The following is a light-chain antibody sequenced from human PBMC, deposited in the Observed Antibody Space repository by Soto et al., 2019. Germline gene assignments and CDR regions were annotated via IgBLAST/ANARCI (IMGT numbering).Light chain of an antibody. V-gene: IGKV1-5*03. J-gene: IGKJ1*01. CDR3: QQYNGYSRT. CDR1: QSVDGW. CDR2: KAS. Sequence: DFQMTQSPSTLSASVGDRVTITCRASQSVDGWLAWYQQKPGRAPRLLIYKASSLETGVPSRFSGSGSGTEFILTISSLQPDDFATYYCQQYNGYSRTFGQGTKVEIK.